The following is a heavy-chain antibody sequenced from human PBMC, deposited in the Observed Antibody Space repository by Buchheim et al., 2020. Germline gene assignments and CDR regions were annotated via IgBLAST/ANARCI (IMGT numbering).Heavy chain of an antibody. CDR3: ARGDSLVRGVMINVYCFYGMDV. Sequence: EVQVVESGGGLVQRGGSLRLSCAASGFNFGTYWMTWVRQAPGKGLEWVANINHDGSEKYYAASVKGRFDISRDNAKSSVDLQMNRLRAGDTAVYFCARGDSLVRGVMINVYCFYGMDVWGQGTT. CDR1: GFNFGTYW. CDR2: INHDGSEK. V-gene: IGHV3-7*01. J-gene: IGHJ6*02. D-gene: IGHD3-10*01.